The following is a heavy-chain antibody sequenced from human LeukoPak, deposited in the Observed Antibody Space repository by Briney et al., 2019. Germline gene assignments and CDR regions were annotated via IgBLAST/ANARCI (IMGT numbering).Heavy chain of an antibody. CDR3: ARGQSTYYYGSGSYYNVRFDP. CDR1: GGSFSGYY. CDR2: INHSGST. V-gene: IGHV4-34*01. D-gene: IGHD3-10*01. J-gene: IGHJ5*02. Sequence: SETLSLTCAVYGGSFSGYYWSWIRQPPGKGLEWIGEINHSGSTNYNPSLKSRVTISVDTSKNQFSLKLSSMTAADTAVYYCARGQSTYYYGSGSYYNVRFDPWGQGTLVTVSS.